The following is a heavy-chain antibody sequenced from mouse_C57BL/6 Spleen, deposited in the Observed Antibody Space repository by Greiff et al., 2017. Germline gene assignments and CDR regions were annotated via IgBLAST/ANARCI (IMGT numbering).Heavy chain of an antibody. J-gene: IGHJ4*01. Sequence: VKVVESGPGLVAPSQSLSITCTVSGFSLTSYAISWVRQPPGKGLEWLGVIWTGGVTNYNSALKSRLSISKDNSKSQVFLKMNSLQTDDTARYYCARYDYDKGDYYAMDYWGQGTSVTVSS. CDR3: ARYDYDKGDYYAMDY. D-gene: IGHD2-4*01. V-gene: IGHV2-9-1*01. CDR2: IWTGGVT. CDR1: GFSLTSYA.